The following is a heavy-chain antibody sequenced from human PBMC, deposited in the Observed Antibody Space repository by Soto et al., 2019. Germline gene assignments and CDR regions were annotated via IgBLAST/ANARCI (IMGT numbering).Heavy chain of an antibody. CDR1: GGSISSGDYY. CDR2: IYYSGST. CDR3: ARVVASRRGWFDP. V-gene: IGHV4-30-4*01. J-gene: IGHJ5*02. D-gene: IGHD2-15*01. Sequence: SETLSLTCTVSGGSISSGDYYWSWIRQPPGKGLEWIGYIYYSGSTYYNPSLKSRVTISVDTSKNQFSLKLSSVTAADTAVYYCARVVASRRGWFDPWGQGTLVTVPQ.